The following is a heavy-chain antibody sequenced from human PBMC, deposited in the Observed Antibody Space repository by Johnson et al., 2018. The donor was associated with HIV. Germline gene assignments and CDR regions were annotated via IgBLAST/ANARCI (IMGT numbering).Heavy chain of an antibody. CDR2: ISYDGTNK. V-gene: IGHV3-30-3*01. J-gene: IGHJ3*02. CDR3: ARSNSISMIVLVTGGAFDI. D-gene: IGHD3-22*01. CDR1: GFTFSSYA. Sequence: QMLLVESGGGVVQPGRSLRLYCVASGFTFSSYAMHWVRQAPGKGLEWVAVISYDGTNKYYADSVKGRFTISRDNSKNTLYLQMSSLRAEDTAVYYCARSNSISMIVLVTGGAFDIWGQGTMVTVSS.